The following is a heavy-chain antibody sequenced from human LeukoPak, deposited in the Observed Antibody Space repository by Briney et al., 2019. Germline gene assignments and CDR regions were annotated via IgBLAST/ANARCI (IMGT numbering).Heavy chain of an antibody. Sequence: PSGTLSLSCAVHGASLSDYYWTWIRQSPEKGLECIGAIDHRGSATYNPSLESRVTISLDPSKNQCSLNLASVTAADTAVYCCTSLFSASGTFDSWGQGTLVAVSS. CDR1: GASLSDYY. J-gene: IGHJ4*02. CDR3: TSLFSASGTFDS. D-gene: IGHD3-10*01. CDR2: IDHRGSA. V-gene: IGHV4-34*01.